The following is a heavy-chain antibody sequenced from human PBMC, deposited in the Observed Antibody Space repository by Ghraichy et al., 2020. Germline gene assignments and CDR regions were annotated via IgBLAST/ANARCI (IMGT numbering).Heavy chain of an antibody. CDR3: ARLPVDTAMVNYYYYGMDV. D-gene: IGHD5-18*01. V-gene: IGHV2-70*01. J-gene: IGHJ6*02. Sequence: QTLSLTCTFSGFSLSTSGMCVSWIRQPPGKALEWLALIDWDDDKYYSTSLKTRLTISKDTSKNQVVLTMTNMDPVDTATYYCARLPVDTAMVNYYYYGMDVWGQGTTVTVSS. CDR2: IDWDDDK. CDR1: GFSLSTSGMC.